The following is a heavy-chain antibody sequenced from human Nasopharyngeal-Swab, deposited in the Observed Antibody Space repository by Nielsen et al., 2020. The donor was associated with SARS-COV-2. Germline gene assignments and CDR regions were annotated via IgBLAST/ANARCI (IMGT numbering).Heavy chain of an antibody. V-gene: IGHV3-23*01. D-gene: IGHD3-10*01. J-gene: IGHJ4*02. CDR3: AKAPRYYFGSGSFYFEY. CDR1: GFTFSSFA. Sequence: GESLKTSCAASGFTFSSFAMSWVRQAPGKGLEWVSSISGSGGSIYYADSVKGRFTISRDNSKNTLYLQMSSLRAEDTAVYYCAKAPRYYFGSGSFYFEYWGQGTLVTVSA. CDR2: ISGSGGSI.